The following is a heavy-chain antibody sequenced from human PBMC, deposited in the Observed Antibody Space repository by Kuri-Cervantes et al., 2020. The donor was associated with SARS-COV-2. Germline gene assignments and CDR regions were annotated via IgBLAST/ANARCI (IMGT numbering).Heavy chain of an antibody. V-gene: IGHV3-23*01. Sequence: GGSLRLSCAASGFTFSSYAMSWVRQAPGKGLEWVSAISGSGGSTYYADSVKGRFTISRDNSKNTLYLQMNSLRAEDTAVYYCAKDWLWYRLPPGLYFDYWGQGTLVTVSS. J-gene: IGHJ4*02. CDR1: GFTFSSYA. CDR3: AKDWLWYRLPPGLYFDY. CDR2: ISGSGGST. D-gene: IGHD2-2*01.